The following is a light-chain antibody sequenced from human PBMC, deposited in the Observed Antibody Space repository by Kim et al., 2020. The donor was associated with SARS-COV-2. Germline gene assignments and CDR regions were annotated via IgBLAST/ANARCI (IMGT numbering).Light chain of an antibody. CDR1: QSVSSD. CDR3: QQYNNWPQT. V-gene: IGKV3-15*01. CDR2: GAS. Sequence: VSPGERAPLSCRSSQSVSSDLAWYQQKPGQAPRLRIYGASTRATGIPARFSGSGSGTEFTLTLSSLQSEDFAVYYCQQYNNWPQTFGQGTKLEI. J-gene: IGKJ2*01.